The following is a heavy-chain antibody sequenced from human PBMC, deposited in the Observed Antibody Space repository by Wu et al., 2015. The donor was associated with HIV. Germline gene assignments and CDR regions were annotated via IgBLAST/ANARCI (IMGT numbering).Heavy chain of an antibody. J-gene: IGHJ4*02. CDR3: ARVGVVVVVVATSFDY. D-gene: IGHD2-15*01. CDR1: GYIFTDYY. Sequence: QVQLVQSGAEVKKPGASVKVSCKASGYIFTDYYIYWVRQAPGQGLEWMGWINPNSGGTNYEQKFQGRVTMTRDTSISTAYMELSRLRSDDTAVYYCARVGVVVVVVATSFDYWGQGTLVTVSS. V-gene: IGHV1-2*02. CDR2: INPNSGGT.